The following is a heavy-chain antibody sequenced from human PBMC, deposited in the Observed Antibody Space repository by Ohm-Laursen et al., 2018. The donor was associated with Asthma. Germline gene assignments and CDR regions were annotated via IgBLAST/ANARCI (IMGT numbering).Heavy chain of an antibody. CDR3: AAWGSENP. D-gene: IGHD7-27*01. J-gene: IGHJ5*02. V-gene: IGHV3-7*01. Sequence: SLRLSCAASGFTFSRSYMTWVRQAPGKGLESVAKINPDGRETRHVDSVEGRFTISRDNAKDSLSLQMNSLRVEDTAVYYCAAWGSENPWGQGTLVTVSS. CDR1: GFTFSRSY. CDR2: INPDGRET.